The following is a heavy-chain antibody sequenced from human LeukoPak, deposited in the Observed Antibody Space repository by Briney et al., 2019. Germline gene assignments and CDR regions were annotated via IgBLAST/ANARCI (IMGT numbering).Heavy chain of an antibody. CDR1: GGSISSSSYY. CDR3: ADSSSSPYIFDY. CDR2: IYYSGST. Sequence: SETLSLTCTVSGGSISSSSYYWGWIRQPPGQGLEWNGSIYYSGSTYYNPSLKSRVTISVDTSKNQFSLKLSSVTAADTAVYYCADSSSSPYIFDYWGQGTLVTVSS. J-gene: IGHJ4*02. V-gene: IGHV4-39*07. D-gene: IGHD6-6*01.